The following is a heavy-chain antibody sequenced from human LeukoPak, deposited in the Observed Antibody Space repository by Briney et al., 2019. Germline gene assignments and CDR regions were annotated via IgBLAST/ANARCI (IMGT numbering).Heavy chain of an antibody. V-gene: IGHV4-59*12. CDR3: ASSRSPFSSAEAFDI. D-gene: IGHD3-16*01. CDR1: GGSISSYY. CDR2: IYYSGST. J-gene: IGHJ3*02. Sequence: SETLSLTCTVSGGSISSYYWSWIRQPPGRGLEWIGYIYYSGSTNYNPSLKSRVTISVDTSKNQFSLQLNSVTPEDTAVYYCASSRSPFSSAEAFDIWGQGSMVTVSS.